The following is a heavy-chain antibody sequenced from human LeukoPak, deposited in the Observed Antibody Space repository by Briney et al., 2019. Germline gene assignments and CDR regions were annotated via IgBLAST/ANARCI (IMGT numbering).Heavy chain of an antibody. CDR3: TKDDSSSWYDYFFDY. V-gene: IGHV3-23*01. J-gene: IGHJ4*02. Sequence: GGSLRLSCATSGFAFSSSSMSWVRQAPGKGLEWVSTISGAGGNSWYAESVKGRFTISRDNSMNSVSLQMSSLRVEDTAIYYCTKDDSSSWYDYFFDYWGQGTLVTVSS. CDR2: ISGAGGNS. CDR1: GFAFSSSS. D-gene: IGHD3-22*01.